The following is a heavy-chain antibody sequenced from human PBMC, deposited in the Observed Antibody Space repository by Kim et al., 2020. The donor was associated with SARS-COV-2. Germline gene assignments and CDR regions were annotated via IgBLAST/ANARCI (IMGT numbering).Heavy chain of an antibody. CDR3: ARVKVPDGDWYFDL. J-gene: IGHJ2*01. D-gene: IGHD3-16*01. Sequence: PALKSRVTISVDTSKNQFALKLSSVTAADTAVYYCARVKVPDGDWYFDLWGRGTLVTVSS. V-gene: IGHV4-59*01.